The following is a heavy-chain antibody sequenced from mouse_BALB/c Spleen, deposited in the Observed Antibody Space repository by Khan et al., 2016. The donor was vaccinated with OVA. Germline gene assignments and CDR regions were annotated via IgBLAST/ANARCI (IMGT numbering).Heavy chain of an antibody. CDR2: ISYSGNT. D-gene: IGHD1-1*01. V-gene: IGHV3-2*02. CDR1: GYSITTDYA. Sequence: EVELVESGPGLVKPSQSLSLTCTVTGYSITTDYAWNWIRQFPGNKLEWMGYISYSGNTKSNPSLKSRISITRDTSTNQFFLQLKSVTTEDTARYYCARVYGGDFDYWGQGTTLTVSS. J-gene: IGHJ2*01. CDR3: ARVYGGDFDY.